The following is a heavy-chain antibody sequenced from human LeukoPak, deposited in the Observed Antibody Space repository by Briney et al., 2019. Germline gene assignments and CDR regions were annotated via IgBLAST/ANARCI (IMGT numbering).Heavy chain of an antibody. Sequence: SVKVSCKASGGTFSSYAISWVRQAPGQGLEWMGGIIPIFGTANYAQKFKGRVTITADESTSTAYMELSGLRSEDTAVYYCARDGTDGYWGQGTLVTVSS. D-gene: IGHD1-1*01. CDR3: ARDGTDGY. J-gene: IGHJ4*02. CDR2: IIPIFGTA. CDR1: GGTFSSYA. V-gene: IGHV1-69*13.